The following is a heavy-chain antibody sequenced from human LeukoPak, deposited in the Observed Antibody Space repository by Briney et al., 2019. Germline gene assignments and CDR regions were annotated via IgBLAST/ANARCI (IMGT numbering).Heavy chain of an antibody. CDR3: AAWNYDFWSGYSPFDY. Sequence: GGSLRLSCAASGFTFSSYAMHWVRQAPGKGLEWVAVISYDGSNKYYADSVKGRFTISRDNSKNTLYLQMNSLRAEDTAVYYCAAWNYDFWSGYSPFDYWGQGTLVTVSS. CDR2: ISYDGSNK. D-gene: IGHD3-3*01. J-gene: IGHJ4*02. V-gene: IGHV3-30-3*01. CDR1: GFTFSSYA.